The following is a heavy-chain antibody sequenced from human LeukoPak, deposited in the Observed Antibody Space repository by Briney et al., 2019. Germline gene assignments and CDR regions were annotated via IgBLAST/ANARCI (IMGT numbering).Heavy chain of an antibody. J-gene: IGHJ4*02. CDR3: AKVREYSSGWLPYYFDY. CDR2: ISGSGGST. D-gene: IGHD6-19*01. Sequence: SGGSLRLSCAASGFTFSSYAMSWVRQAPGKGLEWVSAISGSGGSTYYADSVKGRFTISRDNSKNTLYLQMNSLRAEDTAVYYCAKVREYSSGWLPYYFDYWGQGTLVTVSS. CDR1: GFTFSSYA. V-gene: IGHV3-23*01.